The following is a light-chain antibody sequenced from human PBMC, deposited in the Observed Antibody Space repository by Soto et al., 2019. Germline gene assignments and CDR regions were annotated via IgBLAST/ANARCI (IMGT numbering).Light chain of an antibody. Sequence: DVVMTQSPLSLPVTLGQPASISCSSSQSLVWGDGNTYLHWFQQRPGQSPSRLIYQVSNRDSGVPDRFSATGSGTDFTLKISRLEAEDVGIYYCMQGSHWPPTFGGVTKGEIK. CDR3: MQGSHWPPT. CDR1: QSLVWGDGNTY. J-gene: IGKJ4*01. CDR2: QVS. V-gene: IGKV2-30*01.